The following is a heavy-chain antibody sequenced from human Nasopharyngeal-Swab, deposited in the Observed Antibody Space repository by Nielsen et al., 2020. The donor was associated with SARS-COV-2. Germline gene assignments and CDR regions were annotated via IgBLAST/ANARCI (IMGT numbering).Heavy chain of an antibody. CDR1: GGSISSYY. D-gene: IGHD3-9*01. CDR2: IYYSGST. CDR3: ARISPSYYDILTGYYGCYYMDV. J-gene: IGHJ6*03. Sequence: SETLSLTCTVSGGSISSYYWSWIRQPPGKGLEWIGYIYYSGSTNYNPSLKSRVTISVDTSKNQFSLKLSSVTAADTAVYYCARISPSYYDILTGYYGCYYMDVWGKGTTVTVSS. V-gene: IGHV4-59*01.